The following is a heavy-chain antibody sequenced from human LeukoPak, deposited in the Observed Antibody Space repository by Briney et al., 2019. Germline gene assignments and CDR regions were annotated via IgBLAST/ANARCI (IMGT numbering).Heavy chain of an antibody. D-gene: IGHD4-11*01. Sequence: ASVKVSCKASGYTFTSYYMHWVRQAPGQGLEWMGRINPNSGGTNYAQKFQGRVTMTRDTSISTAYMELSRLRSDDTAVYYCARVFMTTVPFDYWGQGTLVTVSS. CDR2: INPNSGGT. CDR3: ARVFMTTVPFDY. J-gene: IGHJ4*02. V-gene: IGHV1-2*06. CDR1: GYTFTSYY.